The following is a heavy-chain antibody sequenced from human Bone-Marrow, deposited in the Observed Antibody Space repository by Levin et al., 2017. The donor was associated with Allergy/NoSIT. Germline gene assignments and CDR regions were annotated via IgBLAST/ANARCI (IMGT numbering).Heavy chain of an antibody. D-gene: IGHD5-24*01. CDR2: IYPGDSDT. V-gene: IGHV5-51*01. CDR1: GYSFTSYW. CDR3: ARRVDRGDDYVSPAVGGLDV. Sequence: NLGESLKISCKGSGYSFTSYWIGWVRQMPGKGLEWMGIIYPGDSDTRYSPSFQGQVTISADKSISTAYLQWSSLKASDTSMYYCARRVDRGDDYVSPAVGGLDVWGQGTTVTVSS. J-gene: IGHJ6*02.